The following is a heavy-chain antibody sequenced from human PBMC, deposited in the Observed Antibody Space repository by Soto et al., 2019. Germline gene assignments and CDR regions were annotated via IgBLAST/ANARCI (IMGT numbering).Heavy chain of an antibody. Sequence: EVQLVESGGGLVKPGGSLRLSCAASGFSFSNAWMNWVRQVPGKGLEWVGRIKRKTDGGTTEYAAPVKGRFTMSRDDSKNTLYLQMNSLKTEDTAVYFCTTDYYRNGYNYCGQGTLVTVSS. CDR2: IKRKTDGGTT. J-gene: IGHJ4*02. CDR3: TTDYYRNGYNY. D-gene: IGHD6-19*01. V-gene: IGHV3-15*07. CDR1: GFSFSNAW.